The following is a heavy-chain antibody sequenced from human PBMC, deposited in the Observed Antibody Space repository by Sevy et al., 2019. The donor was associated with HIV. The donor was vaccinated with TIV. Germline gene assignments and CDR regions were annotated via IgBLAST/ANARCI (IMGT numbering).Heavy chain of an antibody. CDR2: IYSGGAT. Sequence: GGSLRLSCAVSGLTVNSNYMSWVRQAPGKGLEWVSLIYSGGATYYADSVNGRFTISGDDSKNTLYLQMDSLRAEDTAVYYCARGGVVSNWFRSFDYWGRGTLVTVSS. V-gene: IGHV3-66*01. CDR3: ARGGVVSNWFRSFDY. CDR1: GLTVNSNY. J-gene: IGHJ4*02. D-gene: IGHD6-13*01.